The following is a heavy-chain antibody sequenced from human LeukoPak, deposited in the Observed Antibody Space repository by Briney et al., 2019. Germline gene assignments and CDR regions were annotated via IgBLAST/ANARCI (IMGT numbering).Heavy chain of an antibody. CDR1: GYTFTSYY. CDR3: ARELDGSGSYTTPRFDY. J-gene: IGHJ4*02. V-gene: IGHV1-46*01. CDR2: INPSGGST. D-gene: IGHD3-10*01. Sequence: ASVKVSCKASGYTFTSYYMHWVRQAPGQGLEWMGIINPSGGSTSYAQKFQGRVTMTRDTSTSTVYMELSSLGSEDTAVYYCARELDGSGSYTTPRFDYWGQGTLVTVSS.